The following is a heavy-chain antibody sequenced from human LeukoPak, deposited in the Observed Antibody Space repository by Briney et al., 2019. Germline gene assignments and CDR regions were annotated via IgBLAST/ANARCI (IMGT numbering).Heavy chain of an antibody. Sequence: GGPLRLPCAASGFIFSSYEMNWVRQAPGKGLQWISYISSSGSTIYYADSVKGRFTISRDNTKNSLYLQMNNLRAEDTAVYYCARDNYDSMFGYWGQGTLVTVSS. CDR1: GFIFSSYE. J-gene: IGHJ4*02. CDR2: ISSSGSTI. D-gene: IGHD3-22*01. CDR3: ARDNYDSMFGY. V-gene: IGHV3-48*03.